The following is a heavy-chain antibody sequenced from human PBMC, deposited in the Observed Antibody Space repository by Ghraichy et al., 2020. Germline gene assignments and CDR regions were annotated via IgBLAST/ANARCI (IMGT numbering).Heavy chain of an antibody. D-gene: IGHD3-16*01. CDR1: GFTFSSYN. CDR2: ISHSGDDI. CDR3: ARDPLSDY. J-gene: IGHJ4*02. V-gene: IGHV3-21*01. Sequence: GGSLRLSCAASGFTFSSYNMNWIRRAPGKGLEWVSSISHSGDDIYYADSVKGRFTISRDNAKNSLYLQMNSLRAEDTAVYYCARDPLSDYWGQGTLVTVSS.